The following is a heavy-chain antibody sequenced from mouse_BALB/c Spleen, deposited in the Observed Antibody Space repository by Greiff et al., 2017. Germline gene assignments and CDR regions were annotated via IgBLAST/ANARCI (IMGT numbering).Heavy chain of an antibody. CDR3: ARQGGYDGDYYAMDY. CDR1: GFTFSSYA. CDR2: ISSGGSYT. D-gene: IGHD2-2*01. Sequence: EVHLVESGGGLVKPGGSLKLSCAASGFTFSSYAMSWVRQTPEKRLEWVATISSGGSYTYYPDSVKGRFTISRDNAKNTLYLQMSSLRSEDTAMYDCARQGGYDGDYYAMDYWGQGTSVTVSS. V-gene: IGHV5-9-3*01. J-gene: IGHJ4*01.